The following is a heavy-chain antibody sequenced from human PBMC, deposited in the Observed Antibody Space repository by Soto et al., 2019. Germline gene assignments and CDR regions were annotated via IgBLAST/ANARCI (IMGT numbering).Heavy chain of an antibody. V-gene: IGHV1-18*01. Sequence: QVQLVQSGGEVRKPGASVKVSCKASGYTFSSYSITWVRQAPGQGLEWMGWISTYDGNTNYAQKFQDRVPMTTDTSTTTAYVELRGLRSDDTAVYYCARQYTSSSWFGPWGQGTLVTVSS. J-gene: IGHJ5*02. D-gene: IGHD6-6*01. CDR1: GYTFSSYS. CDR2: ISTYDGNT. CDR3: ARQYTSSSWFGP.